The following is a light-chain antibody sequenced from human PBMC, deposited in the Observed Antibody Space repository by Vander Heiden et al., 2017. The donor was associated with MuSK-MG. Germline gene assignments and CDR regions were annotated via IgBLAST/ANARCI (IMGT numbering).Light chain of an antibody. CDR1: SSNIGAGYD. CDR2: ANS. CDR3: QSYDSSLSGVV. J-gene: IGLJ2*01. Sequence: QSVLTPPPSVSGAPGQRVTISCTGSSSNIGAGYDVHWYQQLPGTAPKLLIYANSNRPSGVPDRFSGSKSGTSASLAITGLQAEDEADYYCQSYDSSLSGVVFGGGTKLTVL. V-gene: IGLV1-40*01.